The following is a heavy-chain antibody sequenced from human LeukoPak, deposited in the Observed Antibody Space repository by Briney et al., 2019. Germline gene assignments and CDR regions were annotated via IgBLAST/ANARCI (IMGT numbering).Heavy chain of an antibody. CDR1: GFTFSSYW. CDR2: IKQDGSEK. V-gene: IGHV3-7*01. CDR3: ARELAGSSSWYGPQNWFDP. D-gene: IGHD6-13*01. J-gene: IGHJ5*02. Sequence: TGGSLRLSCAASGFTFSSYWMSWVRQAPGKGLEWVANIKQDGSEKYYVDSVKGRFTISRDNAKNSLYLQMNSLRAEDTAVYYCARELAGSSSWYGPQNWFDPWGQGTLVTVSS.